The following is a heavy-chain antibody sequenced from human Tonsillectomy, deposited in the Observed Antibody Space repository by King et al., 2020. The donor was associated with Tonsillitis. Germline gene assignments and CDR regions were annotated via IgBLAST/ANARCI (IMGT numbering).Heavy chain of an antibody. CDR1: GFTYSMNW. CDR2: IKPDGSQK. J-gene: IGHJ4*02. Sequence: VQLVESGGGLIQPGGSLRLACEASGFTYSMNWIGWARQAPGKGLGWGASIKPDGSQKYYVDSVKGRFTISRDNAKNSLDLEMNYLRAEDTAVYYCARGRNWALDYWGQGTLVTVSS. D-gene: IGHD7-27*01. V-gene: IGHV3-7*01. CDR3: ARGRNWALDY.